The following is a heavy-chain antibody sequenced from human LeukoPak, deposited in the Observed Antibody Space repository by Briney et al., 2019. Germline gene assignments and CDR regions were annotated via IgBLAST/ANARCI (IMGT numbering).Heavy chain of an antibody. CDR3: ASTRWLQLPPGY. V-gene: IGHV4-34*01. D-gene: IGHD5-24*01. CDR1: GGSFSGYY. CDR2: INHSGST. J-gene: IGHJ4*02. Sequence: KASETLSLTCAVYGGSFSGYYWSWIRQPPGKGLEWIGEINHSGSTNYNPSLKSRVTISVDTSKNQFSLKLSSVTAADTAVYYCASTRWLQLPPGYWGQGTLVTVSS.